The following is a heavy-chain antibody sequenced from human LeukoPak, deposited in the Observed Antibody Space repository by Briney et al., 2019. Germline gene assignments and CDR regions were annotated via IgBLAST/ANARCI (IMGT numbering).Heavy chain of an antibody. V-gene: IGHV4-4*09. CDR2: IHSSGYT. CDR1: GGSISGNY. J-gene: IGHJ5*02. Sequence: SETLSLTCTVSGGSISGNYWSWIRQPPGQGLEWIAYIHSSGYTNYNPSLKSRATISVDTSNNQFSLKVTSVTAADTAMYYCTKRQGPTSGSYDYFDPWGQGALVTVSS. CDR3: TKRQGPTSGSYDYFDP. D-gene: IGHD1-26*01.